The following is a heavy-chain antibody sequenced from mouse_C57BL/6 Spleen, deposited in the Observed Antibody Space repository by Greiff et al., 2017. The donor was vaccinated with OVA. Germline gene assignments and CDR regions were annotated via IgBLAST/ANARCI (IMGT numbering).Heavy chain of an antibody. Sequence: EVMLVESGEGLVKPGGSLKLSCAASGFTFSSYAMSWVRQTPDKRLEWVAYISSGGDYIYYADTVKGRFTISRDNARNTLYLQMSSLKSEDTAMYYCTRDANWDYFGYWGKGTTLTVSS. CDR2: ISSGGDYI. D-gene: IGHD4-1*01. V-gene: IGHV5-9-1*02. J-gene: IGHJ2*01. CDR3: TRDANWDYFGY. CDR1: GFTFSSYA.